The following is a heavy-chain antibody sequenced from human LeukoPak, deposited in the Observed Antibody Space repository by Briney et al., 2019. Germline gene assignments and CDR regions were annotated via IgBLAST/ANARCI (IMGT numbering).Heavy chain of an antibody. CDR2: IVDGGGST. V-gene: IGHV3-23*01. J-gene: IGHJ4*02. Sequence: GGSLRPSCAASGFTFSNYAMTWARQAPGKGLEWVSTIVDGGGSTYYADSVKGRFTISRDNSKNTLYLQMNSLRAEDAAAYYCAKHGGSHYNYYFDYWGQGTLVTVSS. D-gene: IGHD1-1*01. CDR1: GFTFSNYA. CDR3: AKHGGSHYNYYFDY.